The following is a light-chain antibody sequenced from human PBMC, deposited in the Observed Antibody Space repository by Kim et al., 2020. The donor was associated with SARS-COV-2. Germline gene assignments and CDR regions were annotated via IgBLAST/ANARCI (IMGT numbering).Light chain of an antibody. CDR1: SSNIGNNA. J-gene: IGLJ1*01. CDR3: AAWDDRLNGHV. V-gene: IGLV1-36*01. Sequence: VTISCAGSSSNIGNNAVNWYQQLPGKAPKLLIYYDDLLPSGVSDRFSGAKSGTSASLAISGLQSEEEADYYCAAWDDRLNGHVFGTGTKVTVL. CDR2: YDD.